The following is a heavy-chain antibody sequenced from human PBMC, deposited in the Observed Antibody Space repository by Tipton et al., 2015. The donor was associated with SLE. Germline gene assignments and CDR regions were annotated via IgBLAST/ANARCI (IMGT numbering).Heavy chain of an antibody. CDR1: GFTFSSYG. Sequence: SLRLSCAASGFTFSSYGMHWVRQAPGKGLEWVAFIRYDGSNKYYADSVKGRFTISRDNSKNTLYLQMNSLRTEDMALYYCAKAVPRGRVVSANMDVWGKGTTVTVSS. CDR3: AKAVPRGRVVSANMDV. D-gene: IGHD2-21*01. V-gene: IGHV3-30*02. J-gene: IGHJ6*03. CDR2: IRYDGSNK.